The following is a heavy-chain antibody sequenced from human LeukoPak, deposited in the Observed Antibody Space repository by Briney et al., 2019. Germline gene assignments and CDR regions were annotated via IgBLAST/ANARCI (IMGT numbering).Heavy chain of an antibody. Sequence: PSETLSLTCAVYGGSFSGYYWSWIRQPPGKGLEWIGEINHSGSNNYNPSLKSRVTISVDTSKNQFSLKLSSVTAADTAVYYCARVGGYCSSTSCYNPYYYYYYVDVWGKGTTVTVSS. J-gene: IGHJ6*03. CDR2: INHSGSN. V-gene: IGHV4-34*01. CDR1: GGSFSGYY. CDR3: ARVGGYCSSTSCYNPYYYYYYVDV. D-gene: IGHD2-2*02.